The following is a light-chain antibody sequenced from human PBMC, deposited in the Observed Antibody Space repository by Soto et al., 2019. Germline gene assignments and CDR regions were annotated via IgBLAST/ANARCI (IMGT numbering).Light chain of an antibody. CDR2: GAS. CDR3: QQYNNWPPIT. J-gene: IGKJ5*01. V-gene: IGKV3-15*01. CDR1: QSVSSN. Sequence: EIVMTQSPATLSVSPGATATLSCRASQSVSSNLAWYQQKPGQAHRLLIYGASTRATGIPARFSGSGSGTEFTLTISSLQSEDFAVYYCQQYNNWPPITCGQGTRLEIK.